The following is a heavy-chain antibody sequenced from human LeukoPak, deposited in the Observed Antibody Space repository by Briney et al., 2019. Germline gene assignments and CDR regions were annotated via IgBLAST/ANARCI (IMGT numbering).Heavy chain of an antibody. D-gene: IGHD1-20*01. CDR1: AFTFRSYA. J-gene: IGHJ4*02. CDR3: AKPKDNSLYCSDY. CDR2: ISGSGGST. V-gene: IGHV3-23*01. Sequence: GGSMRFSCAASAFTFRSYAMRWVRQAGGEGLEWVSAISGSGGSTYYADSVKGRFTISRDNSKNTLYLQMSSLRAEDTAVYYCAKPKDNSLYCSDYWGQGTLVTVSS.